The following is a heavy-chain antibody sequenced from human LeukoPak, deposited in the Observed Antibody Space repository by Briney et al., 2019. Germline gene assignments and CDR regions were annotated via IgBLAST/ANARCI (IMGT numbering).Heavy chain of an antibody. D-gene: IGHD4-23*01. Sequence: PGGSLRLSCAASVFTFNNIGMHWVRQAPGKGLEFVSFIDFEGVDKYYADSVKGRFTISKDYSKATLYLQMNSLRPEDTAIYYCAKDLHGGYSSDYWGQGTLVTVSS. CDR2: IDFEGVDK. CDR1: VFTFNNIG. J-gene: IGHJ4*02. CDR3: AKDLHGGYSSDY. V-gene: IGHV3-30*02.